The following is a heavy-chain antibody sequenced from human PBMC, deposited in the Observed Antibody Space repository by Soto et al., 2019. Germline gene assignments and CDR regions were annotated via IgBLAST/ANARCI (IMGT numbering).Heavy chain of an antibody. CDR3: ARDPDEVVGTDYHYYGMDV. V-gene: IGHV1-69*06. Sequence: SVKVSCKASGYTFTSYGISWVRQAPGQGLEWMGGILPVFGTTTSARNFQGRITITADKSTSTVYMELTSLRSDDTATYYCARDPDEVVGTDYHYYGMDVWDQGATVTVSS. D-gene: IGHD1-26*01. CDR1: GYTFTSYG. CDR2: ILPVFGTT. J-gene: IGHJ6*02.